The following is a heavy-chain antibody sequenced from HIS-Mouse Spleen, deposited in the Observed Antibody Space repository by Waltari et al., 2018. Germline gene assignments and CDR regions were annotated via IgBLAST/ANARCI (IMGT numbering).Heavy chain of an antibody. Sequence: QLQLQESCPGLVKPSETLSLPCTVSGGPISSSSYYWVWIRQPPGKGLEWIGSIYYSGSTYYNPSLKSRVTISVDTSKNQFSLKLSSVTAADTAVYYCAREIPYSSSWYDWYFDLWGRGTLVTVSS. CDR3: AREIPYSSSWYDWYFDL. CDR2: IYYSGST. D-gene: IGHD6-13*01. V-gene: IGHV4-39*07. J-gene: IGHJ2*01. CDR1: GGPISSSSYY.